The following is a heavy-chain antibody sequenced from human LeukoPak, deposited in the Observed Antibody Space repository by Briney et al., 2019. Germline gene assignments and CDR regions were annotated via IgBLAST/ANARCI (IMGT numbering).Heavy chain of an antibody. V-gene: IGHV3-23*01. D-gene: IGHD4-23*01. CDR1: GFTFSSYA. J-gene: IGHJ4*02. CDR3: AKDPRPTVVRVGYFDY. Sequence: GGSLRLSCAASGFTFSSYAMSWVRQAPGKGLEWVSAICGSGGSTYYADSVKGRFTISRDNSKNTLYLQMNSLRAEDTAVYYCAKDPRPTVVRVGYFDYWGQGTLVTVSS. CDR2: ICGSGGST.